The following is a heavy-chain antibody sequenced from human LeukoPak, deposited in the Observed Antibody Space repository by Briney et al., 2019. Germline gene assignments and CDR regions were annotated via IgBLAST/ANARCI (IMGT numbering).Heavy chain of an antibody. CDR2: INPNSGGT. CDR1: GYMFTGHY. CDR3: ARVTEHTAMVHWYFDL. J-gene: IGHJ2*01. D-gene: IGHD5-18*01. Sequence: GASVKVSRKASGYMFTGHYMHWVRQAPGQGLEWMGWINPNSGGTNYAQKFQGRVTMTRDTSISTAYMELSSLRSDDTAVYYCARVTEHTAMVHWYFDLWGRGTLVTV. V-gene: IGHV1-2*02.